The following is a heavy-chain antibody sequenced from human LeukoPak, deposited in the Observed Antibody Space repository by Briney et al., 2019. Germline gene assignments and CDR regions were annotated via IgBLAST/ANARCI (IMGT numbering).Heavy chain of an antibody. J-gene: IGHJ4*02. CDR3: TTGIRGD. V-gene: IGHV3-15*07. CDR2: IASKTDGGAT. Sequence: SGGSLRLSCSASGLTVTNAWMNWVRQAPGEGLDWVGRIASKTDGGATDYAAPVKARFTTSRDDSKNTLNLQMNSLKTEDTAVYYCTTGIRGDWGQGTLVTVSS. CDR1: GLTVTNAW. D-gene: IGHD3-10*01.